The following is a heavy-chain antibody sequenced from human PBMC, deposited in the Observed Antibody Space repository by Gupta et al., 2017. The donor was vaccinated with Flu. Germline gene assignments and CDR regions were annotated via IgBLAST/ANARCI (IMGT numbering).Heavy chain of an antibody. CDR1: GSTFSNAW. Sequence: EVQLVESAGRLVKPGGSLRLSCAASGSTFSNAWRRGVRQAPGKGREWVGRIKSKTDGGTTDYAAPVKGRFTISRDESKNTLYLQMNSLKTEDTAVYYCTTEDSGITKVRGVIGDYWGQGTLVTVSS. CDR3: TTEDSGITKVRGVIGDY. J-gene: IGHJ4*02. D-gene: IGHD3-10*01. V-gene: IGHV3-15*01. CDR2: IKSKTDGGTT.